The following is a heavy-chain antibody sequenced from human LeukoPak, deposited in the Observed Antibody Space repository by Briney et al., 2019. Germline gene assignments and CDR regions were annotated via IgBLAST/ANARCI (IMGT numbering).Heavy chain of an antibody. CDR2: MNPNNGGT. CDR3: ARGAIFGVTPRGYGMDV. D-gene: IGHD3-3*01. CDR1: GYTFTIYD. V-gene: IGHV1-8*01. J-gene: IGHJ6*02. Sequence: ASVKVSCMASGYTFTIYDINWVRQAPGQGLEWVGWMNPNNGGTVYAQKFQGRVTMTRDTSTGTSYMGLNSLRSEDTAVYYCARGAIFGVTPRGYGMDVWGQGTTVTVSS.